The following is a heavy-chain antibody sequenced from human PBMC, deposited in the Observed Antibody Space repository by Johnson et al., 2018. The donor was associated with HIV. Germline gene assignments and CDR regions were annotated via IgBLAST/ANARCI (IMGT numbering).Heavy chain of an antibody. CDR2: ISGSGGST. D-gene: IGHD3-22*01. CDR3: AKDLYYDSSGAGAFDI. Sequence: EQLLESGGGLIQPGGSLRLSCAASGFTFSSYVMSWVRQAPGKGLEWVSAISGSGGSTYYADSVKGRFTISRDNSKNTLYLQMNSLRAEDTAVYYCAKDLYYDSSGAGAFDIWGQGTMVTVSS. V-gene: IGHV3-23*01. CDR1: GFTFSSYV. J-gene: IGHJ3*02.